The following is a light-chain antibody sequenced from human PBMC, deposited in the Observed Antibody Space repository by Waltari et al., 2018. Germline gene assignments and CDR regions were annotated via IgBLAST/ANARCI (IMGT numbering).Light chain of an antibody. CDR2: WAS. CDR1: ESVLYSSNNKNH. J-gene: IGKJ4*01. V-gene: IGKV4-1*01. Sequence: DIVMTQSPESLAVSLGERGTINCKSSESVLYSSNNKNHLAWYQQKPGQPPKLLLYWASTRKSGVPDRFSGSGSETDFTLTVTSLQAEDVAVYYCQQYYSTPLTFGGGTKVEIK. CDR3: QQYYSTPLT.